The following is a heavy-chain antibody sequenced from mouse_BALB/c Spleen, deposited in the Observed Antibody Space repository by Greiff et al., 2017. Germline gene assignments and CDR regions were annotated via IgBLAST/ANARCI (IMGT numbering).Heavy chain of an antibody. D-gene: IGHD3-3*01. CDR1: GFNIKDYY. J-gene: IGHJ3*01. CDR3: NRGGDFDV. Sequence: EVQLQQSGAELVRSGASVKLSCTASGFNIKDYYMHWVKQRPEQGLEWIGWIDPENGDTEYAPKFQGKATMTADTSSNTAYLQLSSLTSEDTAVYYCNRGGDFDVWGQGTLVTVSA. V-gene: IGHV14-4*02. CDR2: IDPENGDT.